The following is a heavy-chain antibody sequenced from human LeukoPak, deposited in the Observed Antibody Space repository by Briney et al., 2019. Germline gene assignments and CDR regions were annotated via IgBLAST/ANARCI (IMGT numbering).Heavy chain of an antibody. CDR3: AREFENTIFAVVSRWFDP. J-gene: IGHJ5*02. Sequence: SETLSLTCTASGGSISSSTYYWGWIRQPPGKGLEWIGTIYYSGSTYYNPSLKSRATISIDTSKNQFSLKLTSVTAADTAVYYCAREFENTIFAVVSRWFDPWGQGVLVTVSS. V-gene: IGHV4-39*07. CDR1: GGSISSSTYY. CDR2: IYYSGST. D-gene: IGHD3-3*01.